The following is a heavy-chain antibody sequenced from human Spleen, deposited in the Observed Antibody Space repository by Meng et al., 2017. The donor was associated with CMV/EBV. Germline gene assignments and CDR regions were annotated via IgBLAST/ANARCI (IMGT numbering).Heavy chain of an antibody. D-gene: IGHD3-16*01. CDR1: GFTFSSYA. CDR3: AKVFSLGSYGHLAY. CDR2: ISDSGGST. V-gene: IGHV3-23*01. Sequence: GGSLRLSCAASGFTFSSYAMNWVRQAPGKGLEWVSTISDSGGSTYYADSVKGRFTISRDNSKNTLYLQMNSLRAEDTAVYFCAKVFSLGSYGHLAYWGQGALVTVSS. J-gene: IGHJ4*02.